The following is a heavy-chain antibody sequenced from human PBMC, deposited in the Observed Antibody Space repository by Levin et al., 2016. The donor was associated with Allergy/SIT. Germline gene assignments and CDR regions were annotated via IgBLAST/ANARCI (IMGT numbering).Heavy chain of an antibody. J-gene: IGHJ5*02. CDR3: ARLRNAGSWYPNWFDP. V-gene: IGHV5-51*01. Sequence: VRQMPGKGLEWMGIIYPGDSDTRYSPSFQGQVTISADKSISTAYLQWSSLKASDTAMYYCARLRNAGSWYPNWFDPWGQGTLVTVSS. CDR2: IYPGDSDT. D-gene: IGHD6-13*01.